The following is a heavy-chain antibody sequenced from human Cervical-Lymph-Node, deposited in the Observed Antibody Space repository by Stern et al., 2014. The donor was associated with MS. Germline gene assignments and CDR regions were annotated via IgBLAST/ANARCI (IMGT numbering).Heavy chain of an antibody. J-gene: IGHJ5*01. CDR1: GYTFTSYG. CDR3: ARGFSLSGRGGWIDS. V-gene: IGHV1-18*01. Sequence: QVQLVQSGAEVKKPGASVKVSCKSSGYTFTSYGITWVRQAPGQGLEWMGWISAYLNTTNSAQNLQDRVTMTTDTSTTTAYLELRSLRFDDTAVYYCARGFSLSGRGGWIDSWGQGTLVTVSS. D-gene: IGHD1-26*01. CDR2: ISAYLNTT.